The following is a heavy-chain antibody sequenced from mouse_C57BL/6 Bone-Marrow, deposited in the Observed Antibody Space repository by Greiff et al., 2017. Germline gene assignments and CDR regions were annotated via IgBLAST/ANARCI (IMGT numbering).Heavy chain of an antibody. CDR3: TRSPDGYYYYNAMDY. D-gene: IGHD2-3*01. CDR2: IDPETGGT. V-gene: IGHV1-15*01. Sequence: VKLQESGAELVRPGASVTLSCKASGYTFTDYEMHWVKQTPVHGLEWIGAIDPETGGTAYNQKFKGKAILTADKSSSTAYMELRSLTSEDSAVYYCTRSPDGYYYYNAMDYWGQGTSVTVSS. CDR1: GYTFTDYE. J-gene: IGHJ4*01.